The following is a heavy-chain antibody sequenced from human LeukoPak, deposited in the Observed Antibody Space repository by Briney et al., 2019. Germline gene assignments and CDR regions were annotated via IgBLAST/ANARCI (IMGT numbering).Heavy chain of an antibody. CDR3: ARGRVVPAVVLDY. CDR2: ISYDGSNK. J-gene: IGHJ4*02. Sequence: GRPLRLSCAASGFTFSSYAMHWVRQAPGRGRGGGAVISYDGSNKYYADSVKGRFTISRDNSKNTLYLQMNSLRAEDTAVYYCARGRVVPAVVLDYWGQGTLVTVSS. D-gene: IGHD2-2*01. CDR1: GFTFSSYA. V-gene: IGHV3-30*04.